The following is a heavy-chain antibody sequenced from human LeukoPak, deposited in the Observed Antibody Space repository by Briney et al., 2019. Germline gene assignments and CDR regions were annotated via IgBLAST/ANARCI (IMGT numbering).Heavy chain of an antibody. CDR2: INPNSGGT. CDR1: GYTFTGYY. Sequence: ASVKVSCKASGYTFTGYYMHWVRQAPGQGLEWMGWINPNSGGTNYAQKFQGRVTMTRDTSISTAYMELSRLRSDDTAVYYCARVKTGYSSSSLVFDYWGQGTLVTVSS. V-gene: IGHV1-2*02. D-gene: IGHD6-6*01. J-gene: IGHJ4*02. CDR3: ARVKTGYSSSSLVFDY.